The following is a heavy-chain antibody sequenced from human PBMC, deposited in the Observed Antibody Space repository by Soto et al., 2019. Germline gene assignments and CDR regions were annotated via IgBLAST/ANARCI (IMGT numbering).Heavy chain of an antibody. Sequence: SPTLSLPCAISGDSVSSNSAAWNWIRQSPSRGLEWLGRTYYRSKWYNDYAVSVKSRIIINPDTSKNQFSLQLNSVTPEDTAMYYCARVGARPYYYDTTSYHYNNWFDPWGQGTLVTVSS. CDR2: TYYRSKWYN. CDR1: GDSVSSNSAA. D-gene: IGHD3-22*01. J-gene: IGHJ5*02. CDR3: ARVGARPYYYDTTSYHYNNWFDP. V-gene: IGHV6-1*01.